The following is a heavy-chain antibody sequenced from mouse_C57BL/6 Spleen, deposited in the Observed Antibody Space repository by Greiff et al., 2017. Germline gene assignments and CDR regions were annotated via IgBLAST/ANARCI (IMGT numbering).Heavy chain of an antibody. J-gene: IGHJ4*01. V-gene: IGHV1-31*01. D-gene: IGHD2-4*01. CDR2: IYPYNGVS. CDR1: GYSFTGYY. Sequence: EVQLQQSGPELVKPGASVKISCKASGYSFTGYYMHWVKQSHGNILDWIGYIYPYNGVSSYNQKFKGKATLTVDKSSSTAYMELRSLTSEDSAVYYCARGGLRQGGAYAMDYWGQGTSVTVSS. CDR3: ARGGLRQGGAYAMDY.